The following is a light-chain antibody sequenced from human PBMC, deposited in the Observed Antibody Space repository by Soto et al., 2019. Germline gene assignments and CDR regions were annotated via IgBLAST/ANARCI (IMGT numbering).Light chain of an antibody. CDR2: DAS. CDR3: QQYDNRPPLT. V-gene: IGKV1-33*01. J-gene: IGKJ4*01. Sequence: DIQMTQSPSSLSASVGDRVTITCQASQDISNYLNWYQQKPGKAPKLLIYDASNWETGVPSRCSGSGSGTDFTSTISSLQPEDFATDYCQQYDNRPPLTFGGGTKVEIK. CDR1: QDISNY.